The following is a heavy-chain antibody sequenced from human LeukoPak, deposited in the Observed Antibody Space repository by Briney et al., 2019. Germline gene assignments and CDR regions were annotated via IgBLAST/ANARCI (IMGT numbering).Heavy chain of an antibody. D-gene: IGHD6-13*01. V-gene: IGHV4-39*01. J-gene: IGHJ4*02. CDR1: GGSMRSYY. Sequence: SETLSLTCTVSGGSMRSYYWGWIRQPPGKGLEWIGSIYYSGSTYYNPSLKSRVTISVDTSKNQFSLKLSSVTAADTAVYYCARRLAAAGTVSFDYWGQGTLVTVSS. CDR2: IYYSGST. CDR3: ARRLAAAGTVSFDY.